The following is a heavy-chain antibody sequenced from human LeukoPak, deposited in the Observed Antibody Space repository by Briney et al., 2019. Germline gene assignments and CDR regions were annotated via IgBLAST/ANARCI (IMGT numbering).Heavy chain of an antibody. CDR3: ARGTLGDILTGSYDC. V-gene: IGHV1-69*05. J-gene: IGHJ4*02. CDR2: IIPIFNTA. CDR1: GGTFSSYA. D-gene: IGHD3-9*01. Sequence: GSSVKVSCKASGGTFSSYAISWVRQAPGQGLEWMGGIIPIFNTANYAQKFQGRVTIGTDRSTNTAYMELSSLRSEDTAVYFCARGTLGDILTGSYDCWGQGTLVTVSS.